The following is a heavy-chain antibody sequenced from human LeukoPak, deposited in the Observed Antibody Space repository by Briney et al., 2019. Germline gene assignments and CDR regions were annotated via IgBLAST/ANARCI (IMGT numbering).Heavy chain of an antibody. V-gene: IGHV4-59*01. J-gene: IGHJ5*02. CDR3: ARDISGSYCSSTSCYTGGYNWFDP. D-gene: IGHD2-2*02. CDR1: GGSISSYY. Sequence: SETLSLTCSVSGGSISSYYWSWIRQPPGKGLEWIGYIYYSGSTNYNPSLKSRVTISVDTSKNQFSLKLSSVTAADTAVYYCARDISGSYCSSTSCYTGGYNWFDPWGQGTLVTVSS. CDR2: IYYSGST.